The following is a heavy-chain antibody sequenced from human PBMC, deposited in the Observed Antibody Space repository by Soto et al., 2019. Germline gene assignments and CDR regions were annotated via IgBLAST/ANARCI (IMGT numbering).Heavy chain of an antibody. CDR1: GGSISSSSYY. CDR2: IYYSGST. Sequence: SETLSLTCTVSGGSISSSSYYWGWIRQPPGKGLEWIGSIYYSGSTYYNPSLKGRVTLSVDTSKNQFSLKLSSVTAADTAVYYCARRQQLVSDYFDYWGQGTLVTVSS. V-gene: IGHV4-39*01. D-gene: IGHD6-13*01. CDR3: ARRQQLVSDYFDY. J-gene: IGHJ4*02.